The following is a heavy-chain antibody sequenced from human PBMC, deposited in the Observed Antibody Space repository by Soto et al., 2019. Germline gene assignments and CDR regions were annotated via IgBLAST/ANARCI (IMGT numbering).Heavy chain of an antibody. J-gene: IGHJ4*02. CDR3: ARDKITGLFDY. CDR1: GYTFTSYD. CDR2: MNPNSGNT. V-gene: IGHV1-8*01. Sequence: ASVQVSCKASGYTFTSYDINWVRQATGQGLEWMGWMNPNSGNTAYAQKFQGRVTMTRNTSISTAYMELSSLRSEDTAVYYCARDKITGLFDYWGQGTLVTVSS. D-gene: IGHD2-8*02.